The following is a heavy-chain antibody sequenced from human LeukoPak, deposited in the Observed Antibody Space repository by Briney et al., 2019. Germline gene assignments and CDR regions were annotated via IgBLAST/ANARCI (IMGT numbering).Heavy chain of an antibody. V-gene: IGHV3-30*02. CDR2: IRYDGSNK. CDR3: AKIRVTMPPKDAFDI. D-gene: IGHD3-10*01. CDR1: GFTFSSYG. J-gene: IGHJ3*02. Sequence: GGSLRLSCAASGFTFSSYGMHWVRQAPGKGLEWVAFIRYDGSNKYYADSVKGRFTISRDNSKNTLYLQMNSLRAEDTAVYYCAKIRVTMPPKDAFDIWGQGTMVTVSS.